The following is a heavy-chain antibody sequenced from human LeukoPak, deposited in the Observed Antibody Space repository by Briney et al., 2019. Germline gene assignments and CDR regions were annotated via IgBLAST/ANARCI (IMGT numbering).Heavy chain of an antibody. V-gene: IGHV1-3*03. Sequence: ASVKVSCKASGYTFTAYAMHWVRQAPGQTLEWLGWISPANGYTRYSQEIQGRVTITRDTSANTAYMELSSLRSEDMAVYYCARNYDSSGYFEQRRGNMDVWGKGTTVTISS. J-gene: IGHJ6*03. CDR2: ISPANGYT. CDR1: GYTFTAYA. D-gene: IGHD3-22*01. CDR3: ARNYDSSGYFEQRRGNMDV.